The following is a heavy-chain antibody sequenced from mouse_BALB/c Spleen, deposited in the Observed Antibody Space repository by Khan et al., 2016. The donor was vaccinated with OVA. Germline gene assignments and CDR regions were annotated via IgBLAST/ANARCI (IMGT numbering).Heavy chain of an antibody. V-gene: IGHV1S81*02. Sequence: QVQLQQPGTELVKPGASVKLSCKASGYTFTNYWVHWVKQRPGQGLEWIGEIYPGYGRTHNNEKFKSEATLTVDKSSNTAYMQLNSLTSEDSAVYYCARNAYFGNYFDYWGQGTILTVSS. J-gene: IGHJ2*01. D-gene: IGHD2-10*01. CDR3: ARNAYFGNYFDY. CDR2: IYPGYGRT. CDR1: GYTFTNYW.